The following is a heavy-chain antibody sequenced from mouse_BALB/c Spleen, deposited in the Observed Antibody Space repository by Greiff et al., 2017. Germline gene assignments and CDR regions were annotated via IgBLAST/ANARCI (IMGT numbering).Heavy chain of an antibody. J-gene: IGHJ3*01. D-gene: IGHD1-1*01. Sequence: VKVVESGAELMKPGASVKISCKATGYTFSSYWIERVKQRPGHGLEWIGEILPGSGSTNYNEKFKGKATFTADTSSNTAYMQISSLTSEDSAVYYCARWNYYGSSYMFAYWGQGTLVTVSA. V-gene: IGHV1-9*01. CDR1: GYTFSSYW. CDR3: ARWNYYGSSYMFAY. CDR2: ILPGSGST.